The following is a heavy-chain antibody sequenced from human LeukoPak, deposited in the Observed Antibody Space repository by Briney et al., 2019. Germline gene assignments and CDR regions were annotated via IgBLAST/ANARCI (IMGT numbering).Heavy chain of an antibody. CDR3: AREWRGQLAYNWFDP. V-gene: IGHV4-30-4*01. CDR1: GGSISCGDYY. Sequence: PSQTLSLTCTVSGGSISCGDYYWSWIRQPPGKGLEWIGYIYYSGSTYYNPSLKSQVTISVDTSKNQFSLKLSSVTAADTAVYYCAREWRGQLAYNWFDPWGQGTLVTVSS. CDR2: IYYSGST. D-gene: IGHD6-13*01. J-gene: IGHJ5*02.